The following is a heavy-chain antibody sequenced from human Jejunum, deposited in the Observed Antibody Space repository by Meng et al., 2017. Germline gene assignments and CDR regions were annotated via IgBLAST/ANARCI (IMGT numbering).Heavy chain of an antibody. V-gene: IGHV1-8*02. D-gene: IGHD4-17*01. J-gene: IGHJ3*02. CDR3: ASLEYGDYQNDAFDI. CDR2: MNPNSGNT. CDR1: GGTFSSYA. Sequence: ASVKVSCKASGGTFSSYAISWVRQAPGQGLEWMGWMNPNSGNTGYAQKFQGRVTMTRNTSISTAYMELSSLRSEDTAVYYCASLEYGDYQNDAFDIWGQGTMVTVSS.